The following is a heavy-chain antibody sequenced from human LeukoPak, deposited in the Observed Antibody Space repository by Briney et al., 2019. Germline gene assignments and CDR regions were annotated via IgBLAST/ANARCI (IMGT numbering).Heavy chain of an antibody. CDR2: ISYDGSNK. Sequence: TGGSLRLSCAASGFTFSSYAMHWVRQAPGKGLEWVAVISYDGSNKYYADSVKGRFTISRDNSKNTLYLQMNSLRAEDTAVYYCARDRSRYSSSWYVGYFDLWGRGTLSLSPQ. D-gene: IGHD6-13*01. CDR3: ARDRSRYSSSWYVGYFDL. J-gene: IGHJ2*01. CDR1: GFTFSSYA. V-gene: IGHV3-30*04.